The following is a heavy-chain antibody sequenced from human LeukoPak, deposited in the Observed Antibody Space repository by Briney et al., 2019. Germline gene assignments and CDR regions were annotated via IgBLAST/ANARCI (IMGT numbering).Heavy chain of an antibody. CDR2: VYYSGST. CDR3: ATHYSNWLDP. J-gene: IGHJ5*02. CDR1: GGSLSSHY. D-gene: IGHD2-21*01. V-gene: IGHV4-59*11. Sequence: PSETLSLTCTVSGGSLSSHYWSWIRQPPGKGLDWIGHVYYSGSTYYNPSLKSRVTISVDTSKNQFSLRLSSVTAADTAVYYCATHYSNWLDPWGQGTLVTVSS.